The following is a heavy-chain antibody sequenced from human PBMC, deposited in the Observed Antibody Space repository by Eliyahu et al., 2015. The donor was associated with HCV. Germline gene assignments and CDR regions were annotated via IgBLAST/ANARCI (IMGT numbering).Heavy chain of an antibody. J-gene: IGHJ4*02. CDR1: GFTFSSYA. V-gene: IGHV3-23*01. CDR2: ISSSGVNT. Sequence: EVQLLESGGGLVQPGGSLRLSCEASGFTFSSYAMSWVRQAPGKGLEWVSAISSSGVNTYYADSVKGRFTISRDNSKNTLYLQVNSLRAEDTAMYYCARSDHGFWTGYNGWGQGSLVTVSS. D-gene: IGHD3/OR15-3a*01. CDR3: ARSDHGFWTGYNG.